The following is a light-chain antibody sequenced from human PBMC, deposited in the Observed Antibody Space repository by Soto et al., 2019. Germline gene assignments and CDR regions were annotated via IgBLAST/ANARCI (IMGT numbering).Light chain of an antibody. CDR3: QHSKIPADP. V-gene: IGKV1-5*03. J-gene: IGKJ1*01. CDR2: KAF. Sequence: EIQMPQSPSCVSASDGARATFTCWASQTISSWLAWYQQKPRKAPKPLIYKAFTLKSGVPSRCSGSGSGTEFTLTISSLQPDDGVTDYAQHSKIPADPVGRGSKVDI. CDR1: QTISSW.